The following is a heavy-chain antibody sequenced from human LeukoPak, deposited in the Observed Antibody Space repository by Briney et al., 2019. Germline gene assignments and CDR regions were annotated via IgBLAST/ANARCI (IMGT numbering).Heavy chain of an antibody. CDR1: GYTFTGYY. CDR3: ARSVLLWFRAALDY. V-gene: IGHV1-2*02. CDR2: INPNSGGT. Sequence: ASEKVSCKASGYTFTGYYMHWARQAPGQGLEWMGWINPNSGGTNYAQKFQGRATMTRDTSISTAYMELSRLRSDDTAVYYCARSVLLWFRAALDYWGQGTLVTVSS. D-gene: IGHD3-10*01. J-gene: IGHJ4*02.